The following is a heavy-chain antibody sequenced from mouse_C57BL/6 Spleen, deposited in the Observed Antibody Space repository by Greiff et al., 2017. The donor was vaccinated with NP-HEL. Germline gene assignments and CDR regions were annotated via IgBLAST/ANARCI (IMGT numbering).Heavy chain of an antibody. Sequence: QVQLQQSGAELVKPGASVKISCKASGYAFSSYWMNWVKQRPGKGLEWIGQIYPGDGDTNYNGKFKGKATLTADKSSSTAYMQLSSLTSEDSAVYFCARDSNYEDYAMDYWGQRTSVTVSS. CDR2: IYPGDGDT. CDR3: ARDSNYEDYAMDY. V-gene: IGHV1-80*01. J-gene: IGHJ4*01. D-gene: IGHD2-5*01. CDR1: GYAFSSYW.